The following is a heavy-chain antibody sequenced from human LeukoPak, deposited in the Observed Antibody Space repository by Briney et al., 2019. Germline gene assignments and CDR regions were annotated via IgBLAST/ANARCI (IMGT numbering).Heavy chain of an antibody. Sequence: GASVKVSCKASGYTFTSYGISWVRQAPGQGLEWMGWISAYNGNTNYAQKLQGRVTMTTDTSTSTAYMELRSLRSDDTAVYYCARDYTIFGVADPPGYWGQGTLVAVSS. D-gene: IGHD3-3*01. CDR2: ISAYNGNT. CDR1: GYTFTSYG. J-gene: IGHJ4*02. V-gene: IGHV1-18*01. CDR3: ARDYTIFGVADPPGY.